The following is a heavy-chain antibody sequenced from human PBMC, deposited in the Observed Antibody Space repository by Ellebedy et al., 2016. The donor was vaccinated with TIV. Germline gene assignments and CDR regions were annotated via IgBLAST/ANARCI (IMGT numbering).Heavy chain of an antibody. CDR2: IYHSGST. D-gene: IGHD5-18*01. V-gene: IGHV4-30-2*01. J-gene: IGHJ4*02. CDR3: ARRGYSYGPYYFDY. CDR1: GGSISSGGYS. Sequence: LRLSXAVSGGSISSGGYSWSWIRQPPGKGLEWIGYIYHSGSTYYNPSLKSRVTISVDRSKNQFSLKLSSVTAADTAVYYCARRGYSYGPYYFDYWGQGTLVTVSS.